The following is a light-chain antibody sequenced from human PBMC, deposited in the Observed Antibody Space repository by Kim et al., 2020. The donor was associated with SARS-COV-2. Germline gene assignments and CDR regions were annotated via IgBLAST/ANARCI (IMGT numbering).Light chain of an antibody. CDR2: AAS. V-gene: IGKV1-27*01. J-gene: IGKJ1*01. CDR1: QAITKY. Sequence: DIQMTQSPSSLSASIGDRVTITCRASQAITKYLAWYQQKPGKAPKLLIFAASTLQSGVPSRFSGSGSGTDFTLTISSLQPEDVATYYCQKYNKTPWTFGQGTKVEIK. CDR3: QKYNKTPWT.